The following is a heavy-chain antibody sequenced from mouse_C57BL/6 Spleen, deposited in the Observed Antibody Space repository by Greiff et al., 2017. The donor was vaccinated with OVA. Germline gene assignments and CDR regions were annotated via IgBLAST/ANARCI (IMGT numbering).Heavy chain of an antibody. V-gene: IGHV1-85*01. CDR2: IYPRDGST. Sequence: VKLVESGPELVKPGASVKLSCKASGYTFTSYDINWVKQRPGQGLEWIGWIYPRDGSTKYNEKFKGKATLTVDTSTSTSYMELHSLASEDSAVYFCARSEIYYGYDDYAMDYWGQGTSVTVSS. CDR1: GYTFTSYD. CDR3: ARSEIYYGYDDYAMDY. J-gene: IGHJ4*01. D-gene: IGHD2-2*01.